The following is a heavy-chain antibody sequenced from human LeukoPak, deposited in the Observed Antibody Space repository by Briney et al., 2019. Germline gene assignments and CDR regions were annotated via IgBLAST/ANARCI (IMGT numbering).Heavy chain of an antibody. V-gene: IGHV4-34*01. CDR3: ARGYYGSGSHCCHMDV. D-gene: IGHD3-10*01. CDR2: INHSGST. Sequence: SETLSLTCAVYVGSFSGYYWSWIRQPPGKGLEWIGEINHSGSTNYNSSLKSRVTISVDTSKNQFSLKLGSVTAADTAVYYCARGYYGSGSHCCHMDVWGKGTTITVS. CDR1: VGSFSGYY. J-gene: IGHJ6*03.